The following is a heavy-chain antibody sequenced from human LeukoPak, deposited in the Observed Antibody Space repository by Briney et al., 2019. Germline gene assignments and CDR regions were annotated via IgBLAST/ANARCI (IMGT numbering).Heavy chain of an antibody. D-gene: IGHD6-19*01. CDR3: ARRFRGRYSSGTFDY. CDR2: IYYSGST. V-gene: IGHV4-38-2*02. J-gene: IGHJ4*02. CDR1: GYSISSGYY. Sequence: NTSETLSLTCTVSGYSISSGYYWGWIRQPPGKGLEWIGSIYYSGSTYYNPSLKSRVTISVDTSKNQFSLKLSSVTAADTAVYYCARRFRGRYSSGTFDYWGQGTLVTVSS.